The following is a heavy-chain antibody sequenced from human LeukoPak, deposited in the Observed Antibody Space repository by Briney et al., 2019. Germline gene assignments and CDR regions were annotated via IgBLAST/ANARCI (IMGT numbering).Heavy chain of an antibody. V-gene: IGHV5-51*01. D-gene: IGHD1-20*01. CDR2: IYPGDSDT. CDR3: ARAITGTDRLVDY. J-gene: IGHJ4*02. Sequence: GESLKISCKGSGYSFTTHWIGWVRQMPGKGLEWMGLIYPGDSDTQYSPSFQGQVTISADKSISTAYLQWSSLKASDTAMYYCARAITGTDRLVDYWGQGTLVTVSS. CDR1: GYSFTTHW.